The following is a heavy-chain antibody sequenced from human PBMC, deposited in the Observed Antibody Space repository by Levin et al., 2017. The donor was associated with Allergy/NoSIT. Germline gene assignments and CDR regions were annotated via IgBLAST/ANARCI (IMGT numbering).Heavy chain of an antibody. CDR2: IYHSGST. Sequence: SETLSLTCAVSGGSISSGGYSWSWIRQPPGTGLEWIGYIYHSGSTYYNPSLKSRVTISVDRSKNQFSLKLSSVTAADTAVYYCARALGHAFDIWGQGTMVTVSS. D-gene: IGHD7-27*01. V-gene: IGHV4-30-2*01. CDR3: ARALGHAFDI. CDR1: GGSISSGGYS. J-gene: IGHJ3*02.